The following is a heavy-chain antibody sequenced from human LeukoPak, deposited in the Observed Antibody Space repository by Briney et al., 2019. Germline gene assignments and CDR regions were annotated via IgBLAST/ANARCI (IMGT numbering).Heavy chain of an antibody. J-gene: IGHJ5*02. CDR1: GGSISSYY. CDR3: ARVAGSYLNWFDP. Sequence: SETLSLTCTVSGGSISSYYWSWIRQPPGKGLEWIGYIYYSGSTNYNPSLKSRVTISVDTPKNQFSLKLSSVTAADTAVYYCARVAGSYLNWFDPWGQGTLVTVSS. D-gene: IGHD1-26*01. CDR2: IYYSGST. V-gene: IGHV4-59*01.